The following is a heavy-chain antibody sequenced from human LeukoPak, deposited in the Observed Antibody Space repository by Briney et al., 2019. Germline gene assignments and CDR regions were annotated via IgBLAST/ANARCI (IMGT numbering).Heavy chain of an antibody. J-gene: IGHJ6*03. CDR1: GGSFSNYY. Sequence: SETLSLTCAVYGGSFSNYYWSWIRQTPGKGMEWIGEINDSGRTNYNPSLMSRVTVSVDTSKNQFSLRLTSVTAMDTAVYYCARRWNYGRNYYIDVWGKGAAVSVSS. D-gene: IGHD1-7*01. CDR2: INDSGRT. CDR3: ARRWNYGRNYYIDV. V-gene: IGHV4-34*01.